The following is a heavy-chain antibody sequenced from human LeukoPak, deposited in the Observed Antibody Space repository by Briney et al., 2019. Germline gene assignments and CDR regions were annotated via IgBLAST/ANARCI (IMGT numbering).Heavy chain of an antibody. CDR1: GFTFSNAW. J-gene: IGHJ3*02. CDR3: AKDGSSGYYPYAFDI. V-gene: IGHV3-30*18. Sequence: PGGSLRLSCAASGFTFSNAWMNWVRQAPGKGLEWAAVISYDGSNKYYADSVKGRFTISRDNSKNTLHLQMNSLRAEDTAVYYCAKDGSSGYYPYAFDIWGQGTKVSVSS. D-gene: IGHD3-22*01. CDR2: ISYDGSNK.